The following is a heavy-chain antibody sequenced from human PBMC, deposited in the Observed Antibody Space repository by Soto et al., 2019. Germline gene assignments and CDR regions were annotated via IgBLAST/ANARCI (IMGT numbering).Heavy chain of an antibody. V-gene: IGHV1-18*01. CDR2: ISAYNGNT. Sequence: SVKVTCKASRFTLTNYDLSWLRPATGKGLERMGWISAYNGNTNYAQKLQVRVTITSDKSTNTTTIKLRKPNTDKTNVCSLPRERYGSKPIELGYWGQGTLVTVSS. J-gene: IGHJ4*02. D-gene: IGHD2-21*01. CDR3: PRERYGSKPIELGY. CDR1: RFTLTNYD.